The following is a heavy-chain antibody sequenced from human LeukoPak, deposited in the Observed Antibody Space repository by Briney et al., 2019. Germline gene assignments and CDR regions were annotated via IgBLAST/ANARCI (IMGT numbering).Heavy chain of an antibody. CDR2: VWFDGSKT. CDR1: GFAFSGFG. J-gene: IGHJ4*02. CDR3: AREKYNVGPDY. V-gene: IGHV3-33*01. Sequence: GRSLRLSCAASGFAFSGFGMHWVRQAPGKGLAWVSLVWFDGSKTFYADSVKGRFTISRDKSMNTLYLQINSLRAEDTAVYYCAREKYNVGPDYWGQGTLVTVSS. D-gene: IGHD1-1*01.